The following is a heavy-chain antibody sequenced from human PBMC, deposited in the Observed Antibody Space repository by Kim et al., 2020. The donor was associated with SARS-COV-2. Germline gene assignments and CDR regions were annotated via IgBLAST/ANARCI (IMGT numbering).Heavy chain of an antibody. J-gene: IGHJ5*02. V-gene: IGHV3-30*18. CDR1: GFTFSSYG. Sequence: GGSLRLSCAASGFTFSSYGMHWVRQAPGKGLEWVAVISYDGSNKYYADSVKGRFTISRDNSKNTLYLQMNSLRAEDTAVYYCAKDLGTTKDLRFDPWGQGTLVTVSS. CDR2: ISYDGSNK. D-gene: IGHD1-1*01. CDR3: AKDLGTTKDLRFDP.